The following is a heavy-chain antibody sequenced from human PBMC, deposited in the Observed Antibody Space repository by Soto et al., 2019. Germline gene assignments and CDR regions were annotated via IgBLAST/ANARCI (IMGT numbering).Heavy chain of an antibody. J-gene: IGHJ4*02. Sequence: SVKVSCKASGGTFSSYAISWVRQAPGQGLEWMGGIIPIFGTANYAQKFQGRVTITADESTSTAYMELSSLRSEDTAVHYCARSGYCTNGVCYTSDYWGQGTLVTVSS. V-gene: IGHV1-69*01. CDR1: GGTFSSYA. CDR2: IIPIFGTA. CDR3: ARSGYCTNGVCYTSDY. D-gene: IGHD2-8*01.